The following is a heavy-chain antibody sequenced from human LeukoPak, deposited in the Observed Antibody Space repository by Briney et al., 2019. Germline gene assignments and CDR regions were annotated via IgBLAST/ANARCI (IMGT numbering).Heavy chain of an antibody. D-gene: IGHD3-22*01. CDR2: IRYDGNNK. V-gene: IGHV3-30*02. CDR1: GFTFSGYG. Sequence: PGGSLRLSCAASGFTFSGYGMHWVGQAPGKWLEWVAFIRYDGNNKYYADSVKGRFTISRDNSKNTLYLQMNSLRAEDTAVYYCAKDGPYYYDSSDYYNLPHFDSWGQGTLVTVSS. J-gene: IGHJ4*02. CDR3: AKDGPYYYDSSDYYNLPHFDS.